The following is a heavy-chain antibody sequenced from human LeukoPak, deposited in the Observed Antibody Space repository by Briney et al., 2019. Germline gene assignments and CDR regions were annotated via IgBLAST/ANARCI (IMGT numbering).Heavy chain of an antibody. Sequence: GGSLRLSRAASGFTFSSYTINWVRQPPGKGLEWVASINSGSNYIFYADSVKGRFTISRDNGKNSLSLQMNSLRAEDTAVYYCARDRGGRVVVTATYFDSWGQGTLVTVSS. CDR3: ARDRGGRVVVTATYFDS. D-gene: IGHD2-21*02. CDR1: GFTFSSYT. J-gene: IGHJ4*02. V-gene: IGHV3-21*01. CDR2: INSGSNYI.